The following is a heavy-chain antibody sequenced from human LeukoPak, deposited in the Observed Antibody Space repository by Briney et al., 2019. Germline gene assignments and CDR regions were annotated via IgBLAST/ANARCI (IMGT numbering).Heavy chain of an antibody. CDR1: GGSISSYY. J-gene: IGHJ5*02. CDR3: ARGPIEYQLLSFDP. D-gene: IGHD2-2*01. V-gene: IGHV4-4*07. Sequence: SETLSLTCTVSGGSISSYYWSWIRQPAGKGLEWIGRIYTSGSTNYNPSLKSRVTISVDTSKNQFSLKLSSVTAADTAVYYCARGPIEYQLLSFDPWGQGTLVTVSS. CDR2: IYTSGST.